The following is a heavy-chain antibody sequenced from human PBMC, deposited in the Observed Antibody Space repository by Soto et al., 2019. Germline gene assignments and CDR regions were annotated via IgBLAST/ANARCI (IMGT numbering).Heavy chain of an antibody. D-gene: IGHD2-2*01. CDR1: GGTFSSYA. V-gene: IGHV1-69*13. Sequence: SVKVSCKASGGTFSSYAISWVRQAPGQGLEWMGGIIPIFGTANYAQKFQGRVTITADESTSTAYMELSSLRSEDTAVYYCARDGYCSSTSCPGGYYGMDVWGQGTTVTVS. J-gene: IGHJ6*02. CDR2: IIPIFGTA. CDR3: ARDGYCSSTSCPGGYYGMDV.